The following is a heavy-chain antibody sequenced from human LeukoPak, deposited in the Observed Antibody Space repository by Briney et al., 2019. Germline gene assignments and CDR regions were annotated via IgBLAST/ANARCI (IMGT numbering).Heavy chain of an antibody. V-gene: IGHV3-7*01. CDR1: GFTFSSFW. D-gene: IGHD3-22*01. CDR3: ARSTSGYYFDY. Sequence: PGGSLRLSCAASGFTFSSFWMTWVRQAPGKGLEWVANIKQEGSEKYHVDSVKGRFTISRDNAKNSLYLQMNNLRGEDTAVYYCARSTSGYYFDYWGQGTLVTVSS. J-gene: IGHJ4*02. CDR2: IKQEGSEK.